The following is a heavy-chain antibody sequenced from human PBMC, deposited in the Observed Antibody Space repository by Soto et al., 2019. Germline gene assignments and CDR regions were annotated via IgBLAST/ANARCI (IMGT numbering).Heavy chain of an antibody. D-gene: IGHD2-2*01. CDR3: ARRIPAAPNWFDP. J-gene: IGHJ5*02. CDR1: GGSISSGTW. CDR2: IYHSGSP. V-gene: IGHV4-4*02. Sequence: QVQLQESGPGLVKPSGTLSLTCAVSGGSISSGTWWSWVRQSPGRGLEWIGAIYHSGSPNYNPSLKSRVTMAVDKSKNLFSLCLSYVTAADSSLYYCARRIPAAPNWFDPWCQGTLVTVSS.